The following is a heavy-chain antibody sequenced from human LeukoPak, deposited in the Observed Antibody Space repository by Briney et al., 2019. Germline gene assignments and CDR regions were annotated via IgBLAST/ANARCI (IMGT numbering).Heavy chain of an antibody. V-gene: IGHV4-59*05. Sequence: SETLSLTCTVSGGSISSYYWSWIRQPAGKGLEWIGSIYCSGSTYYNPSLKSRVTISVDTSKNQFSLKLSSVTAADTAVYYCARQEYSRLRYWGQGTVVTVSS. CDR3: ARQEYSRLRY. J-gene: IGHJ4*02. CDR2: IYCSGST. D-gene: IGHD6-6*01. CDR1: GGSISSYY.